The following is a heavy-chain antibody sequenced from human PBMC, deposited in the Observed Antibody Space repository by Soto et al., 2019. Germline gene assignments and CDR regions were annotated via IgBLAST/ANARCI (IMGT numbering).Heavy chain of an antibody. V-gene: IGHV1-24*01. CDR2: FEPEDGET. J-gene: IGHJ3*02. CDR3: ATEYMDSSGYDDAFDI. Sequence: ASVKVSCKVSGYTLTALSMHWVRQAPGKGLEWMVGFEPEDGETIYAQKFQGRVTMTEETSTDTAYMELSSLRSEDTAVYYCATEYMDSSGYDDAFDIWGQGTMVTVSS. CDR1: GYTLTALS. D-gene: IGHD3-22*01.